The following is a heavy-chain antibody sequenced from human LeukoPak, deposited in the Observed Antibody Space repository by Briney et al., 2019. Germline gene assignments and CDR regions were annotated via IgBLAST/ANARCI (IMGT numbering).Heavy chain of an antibody. J-gene: IGHJ4*02. D-gene: IGHD6-13*01. CDR3: ASGSGAAADFDY. CDR2: IIPIFGTA. Sequence: ASAKVSRKASGGTFSSYAISWVRQAPGQGLEWMGGIIPIFGTANYAQKFQGRVTITADESTSTAYMELSSLRSEDTAVYYCASGSGAAADFDYWGQGTLVTVSS. V-gene: IGHV1-69*13. CDR1: GGTFSSYA.